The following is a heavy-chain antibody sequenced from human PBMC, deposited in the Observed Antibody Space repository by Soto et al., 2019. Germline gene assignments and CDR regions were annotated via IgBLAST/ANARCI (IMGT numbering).Heavy chain of an antibody. V-gene: IGHV3-30-3*01. CDR3: ARPLYSSSSGDVY. CDR1: GFPFSSYA. Sequence: SLRLSCAAAGFPFSSYAMHWVRQAPGKGLEWVAVISYDGSNKYYADSVKGRFTISRDNSKNTLYLQMNSLRAEDTAVYSCARPLYSSSSGDVYWGQGTLVTVSS. D-gene: IGHD6-6*01. J-gene: IGHJ4*02. CDR2: ISYDGSNK.